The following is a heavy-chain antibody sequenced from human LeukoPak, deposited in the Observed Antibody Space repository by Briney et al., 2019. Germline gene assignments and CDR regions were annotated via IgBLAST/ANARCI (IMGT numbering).Heavy chain of an antibody. Sequence: PGGSLRLSCAASGSTFSSYAMSWVRQAPGKGLEWVSAISGSGGSTYYADSVKGRFTISRDNSKNTLYLQMNSLRAEDTAVYYCAKDRERTVAEPSDYWGQGTLVTVSS. CDR2: ISGSGGST. V-gene: IGHV3-23*01. CDR3: AKDRERTVAEPSDY. J-gene: IGHJ4*02. D-gene: IGHD4-23*01. CDR1: GSTFSSYA.